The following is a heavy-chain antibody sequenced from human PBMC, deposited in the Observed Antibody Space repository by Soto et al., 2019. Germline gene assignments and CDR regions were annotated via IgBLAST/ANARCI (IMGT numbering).Heavy chain of an antibody. Sequence: GASVKVSCKASGYTFTSYDINWVRQATGQGLEWMGWMNPNSGNTGYAQKFQGRVTMTRNTSISTAYMELSSLRSEDTAVYYRARVRELVSIRGEATGYLDVWGQGTTVTVSS. CDR3: ARVRELVSIRGEATGYLDV. V-gene: IGHV1-8*01. CDR1: GYTFTSYD. D-gene: IGHD3-22*01. CDR2: MNPNSGNT. J-gene: IGHJ6*02.